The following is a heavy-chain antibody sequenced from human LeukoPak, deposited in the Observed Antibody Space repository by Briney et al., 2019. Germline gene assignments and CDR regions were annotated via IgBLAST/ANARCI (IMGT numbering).Heavy chain of an antibody. D-gene: IGHD3-10*01. CDR2: ISGGGETT. CDR1: GFTFNNYA. J-gene: IGHJ4*02. Sequence: PGGSLRLSCAASGFTFNNYAMNWVRQAPGKGLEWVSSISGGGETTYYADSAKGRFTISRDNSQNTLYLQMNSLRAEDTAVYYCARKRGSTDYYFDYWGQGTLVTVSS. CDR3: ARKRGSTDYYFDY. V-gene: IGHV3-23*01.